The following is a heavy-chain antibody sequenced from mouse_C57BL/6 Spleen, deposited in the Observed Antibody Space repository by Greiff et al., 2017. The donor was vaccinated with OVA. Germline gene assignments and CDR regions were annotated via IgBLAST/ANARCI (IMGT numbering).Heavy chain of an antibody. CDR3: ARDYYYGSSYSWCAY. D-gene: IGHD1-1*01. CDR1: GYTFTSYW. J-gene: IGHJ3*01. Sequence: QVQLQQPGAELVRPGSSVKLSCKASGYTFTSYWMDWVKQRPGQGLEWIGNIYPSDSETHYNQKFKDKATLTVDKSSSTAYMQLSSLTSEDSAVYYCARDYYYGSSYSWCAYWGQGTLVTVSA. CDR2: IYPSDSET. V-gene: IGHV1-61*01.